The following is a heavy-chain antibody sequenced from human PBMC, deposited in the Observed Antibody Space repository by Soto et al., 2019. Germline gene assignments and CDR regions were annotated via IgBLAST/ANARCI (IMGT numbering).Heavy chain of an antibody. Sequence: QVQLMQSGAEVRKPGSSVTVSCKASGGTFSSNPISWVRQAPGQGLEWMGGIIPIFATPHYARRFLDRVTFTADRPPNTAYMELTGLTSEDTAIYYCARDLSAVKRFESFNYYRMDVWGQGTTVTVS. CDR2: IIPIFATP. J-gene: IGHJ6*02. CDR3: ARDLSAVKRFESFNYYRMDV. D-gene: IGHD3-3*01. V-gene: IGHV1-69*06. CDR1: GGTFSSNP.